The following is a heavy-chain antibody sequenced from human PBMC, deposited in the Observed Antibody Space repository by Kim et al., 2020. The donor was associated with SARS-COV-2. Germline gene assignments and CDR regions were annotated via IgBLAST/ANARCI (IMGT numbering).Heavy chain of an antibody. CDR3: ASPRSLYYYDRTFDY. CDR1: GFTFSSYA. Sequence: GGSLRLSCAASGFTFSSYAMHWVRQATGKGLEWVAVISYDGSNKYYADSVKGRFTISRDNSKNTLYLQMNSLRAEDTAVYYCASPRSLYYYDRTFDYWG. D-gene: IGHD3-22*01. CDR2: ISYDGSNK. J-gene: IGHJ4*01. V-gene: IGHV3-30*04.